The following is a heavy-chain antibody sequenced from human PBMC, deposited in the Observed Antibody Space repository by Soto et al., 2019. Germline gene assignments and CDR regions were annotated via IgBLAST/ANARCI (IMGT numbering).Heavy chain of an antibody. Sequence: EVQLVESGGGLVQPGGSLRLSCAASGFTFSSYSMNWVRQAPGNGLEWVSYISSSSSTIYYADSVKGRFTISRDNAKNSLYLQMNSLRDEDTAVYYCAREPAAIYYYYGMDVWGQGTTVTVSS. J-gene: IGHJ6*02. D-gene: IGHD2-2*02. V-gene: IGHV3-48*02. CDR3: AREPAAIYYYYGMDV. CDR2: ISSSSSTI. CDR1: GFTFSSYS.